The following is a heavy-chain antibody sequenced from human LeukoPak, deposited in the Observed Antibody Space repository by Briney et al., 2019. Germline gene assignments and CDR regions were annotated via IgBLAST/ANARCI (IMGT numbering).Heavy chain of an antibody. CDR2: IYNSGST. D-gene: IGHD1-14*01. Sequence: GGSLRLSCAASGFTFSDYYMIWIRQAPGKGLEWVAAIYNSGSTYYADSVKGRFTISRDNSKNTMYLQMNSLKGEDTAVYYCARRSNPPGRIDHWGQGTLVTVSS. J-gene: IGHJ4*02. CDR3: ARRSNPPGRIDH. V-gene: IGHV3-66*04. CDR1: GFTFSDYY.